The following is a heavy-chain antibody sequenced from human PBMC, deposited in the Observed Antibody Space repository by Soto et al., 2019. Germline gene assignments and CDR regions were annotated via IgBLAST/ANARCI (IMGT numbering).Heavy chain of an antibody. Sequence: GASVKVSCKASGYTFTSYAMHWVRQAPGQRLEWMGWINAGNGNTKYSQKFQGRVTITRDTSASTAYMELSSLRSEDTAVYYCARDRYYDFWSGYLEGFDPWGQGTLVTVSS. D-gene: IGHD3-3*01. J-gene: IGHJ5*02. CDR3: ARDRYYDFWSGYLEGFDP. V-gene: IGHV1-3*01. CDR2: INAGNGNT. CDR1: GYTFTSYA.